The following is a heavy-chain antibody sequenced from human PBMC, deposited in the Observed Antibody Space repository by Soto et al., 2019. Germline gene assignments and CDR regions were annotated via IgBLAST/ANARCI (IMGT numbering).Heavy chain of an antibody. CDR3: ARGGSGWYKAGMAV. J-gene: IGHJ6*02. CDR2: ISYDGSNK. Sequence: QVQLVESGGGVVQPGRSLRLSCAASGFTFSSYAMHWVRQAPGKGLEWVAVISYDGSNKYYADSVKGRFTISRDNSKNTLYLPMNSLRAEDTAVYYCARGGSGWYKAGMAVWGQGTTVTVSS. V-gene: IGHV3-30-3*01. CDR1: GFTFSSYA. D-gene: IGHD6-19*01.